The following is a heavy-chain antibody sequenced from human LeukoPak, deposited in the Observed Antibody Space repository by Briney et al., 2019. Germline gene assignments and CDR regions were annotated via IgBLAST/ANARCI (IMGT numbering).Heavy chain of an antibody. CDR2: IYNAGNT. J-gene: IGHJ3*02. D-gene: IGHD4-23*01. CDR1: GGSISGYY. CDR3: ARPGGRDHGGNSVAFDI. Sequence: SETLSLTCTVSGGSISGYYWNWIRQPPGKGLEWIGFIYNAGNTNYNPSLKSRVTISADPTKNQVSLNLSSVIAADTAVYYCARPGGRDHGGNSVAFDIWGQGTMVTVSS. V-gene: IGHV4-59*08.